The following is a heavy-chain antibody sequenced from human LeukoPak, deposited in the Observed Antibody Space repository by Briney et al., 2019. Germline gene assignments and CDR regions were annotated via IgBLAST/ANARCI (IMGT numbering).Heavy chain of an antibody. J-gene: IGHJ4*02. CDR3: ARDMGIAAAEELDY. V-gene: IGHV3-7*01. CDR2: IKQDGSEE. D-gene: IGHD6-13*01. CDR1: GFTFSSYW. Sequence: GGSLRLSCAASGFTFSSYWMNWVRQAPGKGLEWVANIKQDGSEEYYVDSVKGRFTISRDNAKNSLYLQMNSLRAEDTAVYYCARDMGIAAAEELDYWGQGTLVTVSS.